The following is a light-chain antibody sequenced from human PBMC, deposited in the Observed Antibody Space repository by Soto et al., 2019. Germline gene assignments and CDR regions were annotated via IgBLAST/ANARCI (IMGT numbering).Light chain of an antibody. CDR3: QQSYSTPRT. Sequence: DIQMTQSPSSLSASVGDRVTITCRASQSISSYLNWYQQKPGKAPKLLIYAASSLQSGVPSRFSGSGSGTDFTLTISSLQPEDFATYYCQQSYSTPRTFGQGTKVE. J-gene: IGKJ1*01. CDR2: AAS. V-gene: IGKV1-39*01. CDR1: QSISSY.